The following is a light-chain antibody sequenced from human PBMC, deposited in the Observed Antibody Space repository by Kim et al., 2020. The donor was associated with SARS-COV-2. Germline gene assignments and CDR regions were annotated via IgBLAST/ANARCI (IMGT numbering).Light chain of an antibody. CDR3: QQRDNWLT. V-gene: IGKV3-11*01. J-gene: IGKJ4*01. Sequence: SVSPGQRATLSCRASQSVGTYLAWYQQKPGQAPRLLIYDASNRASGIPDRFRGSGSGTDFTLTISSVEPGDFAIYYCQQRDNWLTFGGGTKVEIK. CDR1: QSVGTY. CDR2: DAS.